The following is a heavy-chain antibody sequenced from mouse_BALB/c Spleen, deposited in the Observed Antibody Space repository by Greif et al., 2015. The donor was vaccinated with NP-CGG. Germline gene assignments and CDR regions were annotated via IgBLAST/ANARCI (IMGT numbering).Heavy chain of an antibody. D-gene: IGHD2-4*01. CDR1: GFSLTSYG. Sequence: VQLQQSGPGLVAPSQSLSITCTVSGFSLTSYGVHWVRQPPGKGLEWLGVIWAGGSTNYNSALMSRLSISKDNSKSQVFLKMNSLQTDDTAMYYCAGVYDYDEYYFDYWGQGTTLTVSS. CDR2: IWAGGST. V-gene: IGHV2-9*02. J-gene: IGHJ2*01. CDR3: AGVYDYDEYYFDY.